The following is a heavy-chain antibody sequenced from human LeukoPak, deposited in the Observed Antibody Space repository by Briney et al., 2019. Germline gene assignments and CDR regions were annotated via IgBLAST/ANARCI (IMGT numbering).Heavy chain of an antibody. Sequence: PRGSLRLSCAASGFTFSDYYMSWIRQAPGKGLQWISFISSGGSTTNYADSVKGRFTISRDNAKNSLYLQMNSLRAEDTAVYYCARVRSNGWYFDYWGQGTLVTVSS. CDR2: ISSGGSTT. CDR1: GFTFSDYY. V-gene: IGHV3-11*01. CDR3: ARVRSNGWYFDY. J-gene: IGHJ4*02. D-gene: IGHD6-19*01.